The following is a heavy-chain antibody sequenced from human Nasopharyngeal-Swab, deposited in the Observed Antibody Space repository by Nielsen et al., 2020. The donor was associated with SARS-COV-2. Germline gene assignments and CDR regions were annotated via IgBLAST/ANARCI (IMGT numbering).Heavy chain of an antibody. CDR2: INHRGST. CDR1: GGSFTDYY. V-gene: IGHV4-34*01. D-gene: IGHD3-22*01. J-gene: IGHJ5*01. CDR3: ARGLVDVNMMLVVIGFSYWLDS. Sequence: SDTLSPTCAVFGGSFTDYYWTWIRQPPGKGLEWIGEINHRGSTHYNPSLKSRVTISADTSKNQFSLNLSSATAADTAVYYCARGLVDVNMMLVVIGFSYWLDSWGQGTLVTVSS.